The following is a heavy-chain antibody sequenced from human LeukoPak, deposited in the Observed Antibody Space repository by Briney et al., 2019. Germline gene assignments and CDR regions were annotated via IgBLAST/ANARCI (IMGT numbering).Heavy chain of an antibody. CDR3: ARGMVATPYYYYYMDV. V-gene: IGHV4-4*07. CDR1: GGSIRSYY. D-gene: IGHD5-12*01. CDR2: VYTSGST. Sequence: PSETLSLTCTVSGGSIRSYYWSWVRQPAGRGLEWIGRVYTSGSTNYNPSLKSRVTISVDTSKNQFSLKLSSVTAADTAVYYCARGMVATPYYYYYMDVWGKGTTVTVSS. J-gene: IGHJ6*03.